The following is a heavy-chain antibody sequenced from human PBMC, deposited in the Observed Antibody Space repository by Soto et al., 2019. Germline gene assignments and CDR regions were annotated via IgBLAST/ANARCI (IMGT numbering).Heavy chain of an antibody. D-gene: IGHD2-15*01. V-gene: IGHV3-64*02. Sequence: EVQLVESGEGLVQPGGSLRLSCAASGFTFSSYAMHWVRQAPGKGLEYVSAISSNGGSTYYADSVKGRFTISRYNSKNTLYLQMGSLRAEDMAVYYCARGAGWFDYWGQGTLVTLSS. CDR1: GFTFSSYA. CDR3: ARGAGWFDY. J-gene: IGHJ4*02. CDR2: ISSNGGST.